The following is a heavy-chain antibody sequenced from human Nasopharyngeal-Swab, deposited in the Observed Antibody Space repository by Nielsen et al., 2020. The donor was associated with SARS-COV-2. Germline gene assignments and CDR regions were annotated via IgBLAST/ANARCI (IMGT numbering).Heavy chain of an antibody. J-gene: IGHJ1*01. CDR3: AREDYDTHYVYFQH. D-gene: IGHD3-9*01. Sequence: GGSLRLSCAASGFTVSSNFMSWVRQAPGKGLEGVSTIYRDGSTFYADSVKGRFTISRDNSKNTVYLQMNSLRAEDTAIYYCAREDYDTHYVYFQHWGQGALVTVSS. CDR2: IYRDGST. CDR1: GFTVSSNF. V-gene: IGHV3-53*01.